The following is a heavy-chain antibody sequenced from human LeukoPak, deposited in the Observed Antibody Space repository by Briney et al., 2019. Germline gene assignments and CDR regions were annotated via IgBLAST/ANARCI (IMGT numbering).Heavy chain of an antibody. D-gene: IGHD3-9*01. CDR3: VKDLRYFDWLLSL. J-gene: IGHJ4*02. V-gene: IGHV3-64D*09. CDR2: VSSNGGST. CDR1: GFTFSNYG. Sequence: GGSLRLSCAASGFTFSNYGMHWVRQAPGKGLEYVSAVSSNGGSTYYADSVKGRFTISRDNSKNTLYLQMSSLRAEDTAVYYCVKDLRYFDWLLSLWGQGTLVTVSS.